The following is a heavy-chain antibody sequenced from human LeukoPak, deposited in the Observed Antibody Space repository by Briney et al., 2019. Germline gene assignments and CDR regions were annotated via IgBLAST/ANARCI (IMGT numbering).Heavy chain of an antibody. CDR2: VNGSGDTT. J-gene: IGHJ4*02. D-gene: IGHD6-19*01. CDR3: AKDLRAVAGRGPFDY. Sequence: GGSLRLSCAASGFIFSNYAMSWVRQAPGKGPEWVSAVNGSGDTTYYADSVKGRFTISRDNSKNTMYLEMNSLRAEDTAVYYCAKDLRAVAGRGPFDYWGQGTLVTVSS. V-gene: IGHV3-23*01. CDR1: GFIFSNYA.